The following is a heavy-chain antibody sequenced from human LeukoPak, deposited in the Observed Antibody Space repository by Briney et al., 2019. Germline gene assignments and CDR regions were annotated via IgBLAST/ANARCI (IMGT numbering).Heavy chain of an antibody. CDR3: AKGGSSWYPFDY. D-gene: IGHD6-13*01. CDR1: GFTVSSYA. J-gene: IGHJ4*02. V-gene: IGHV3-23*01. CDR2: ISGSGGST. Sequence: GSLRLSCAASGFTVSSYAMSWVRPAPGKGLEWVSAISGSGGSTYYAASVKGRFTISRDNSKNTLYLQMNSLRAEDTAVYYCAKGGSSWYPFDYWGQGTLVTVSS.